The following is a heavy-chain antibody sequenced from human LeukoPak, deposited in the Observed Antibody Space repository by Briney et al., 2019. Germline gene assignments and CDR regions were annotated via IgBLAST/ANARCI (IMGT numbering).Heavy chain of an antibody. Sequence: PGGSLRISSAASGFTFSSSAMSWVSQAPGMGLMWEPAIMGRGYSTYYAASVKGRFTISRNKSKNTLYLQMNSLRAEDTAVYYCAKEAGYSGYDYPDYWGQGTLVTVSS. CDR1: GFTFSSSA. J-gene: IGHJ4*02. CDR3: AKEAGYSGYDYPDY. D-gene: IGHD5-12*01. V-gene: IGHV3-23*01. CDR2: IMGRGYST.